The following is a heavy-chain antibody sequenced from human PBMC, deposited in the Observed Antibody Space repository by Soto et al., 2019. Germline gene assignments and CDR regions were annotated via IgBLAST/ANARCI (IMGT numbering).Heavy chain of an antibody. J-gene: IGHJ6*02. CDR2: INAGNGNT. CDR3: ARHDFWSGYPHVMDV. V-gene: IGHV1-3*01. CDR1: GYTFTSYA. Sequence: GASVKVSCKASGYTFTSYAMHWVRQAPGQRLEWMGWINAGNGNTKYSQKFQGRVTITRDTSASTAYMELSSLRSEDTAVYYCARHDFWSGYPHVMDVWGHGTTVTGSS. D-gene: IGHD3-3*01.